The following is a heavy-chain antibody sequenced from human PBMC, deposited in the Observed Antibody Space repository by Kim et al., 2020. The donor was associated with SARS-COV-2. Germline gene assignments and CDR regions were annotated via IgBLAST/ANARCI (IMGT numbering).Heavy chain of an antibody. CDR2: IIPIFGTA. Sequence: SVKVSCKASGGTFSSYAISWVRQAPGQGLEWMGGIIPIFGTANYAQKFQGRVTITADESTSTAYMELSSLRSEDTAVYYCARDGEGITGTTWPGDYYYGMDVWGQGTTVTVSS. CDR3: ARDGEGITGTTWPGDYYYGMDV. J-gene: IGHJ6*02. V-gene: IGHV1-69*13. CDR1: GGTFSSYA. D-gene: IGHD1-20*01.